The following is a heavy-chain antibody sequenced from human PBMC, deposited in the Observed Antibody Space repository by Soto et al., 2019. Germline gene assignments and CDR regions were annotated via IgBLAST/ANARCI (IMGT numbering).Heavy chain of an antibody. CDR1: GVTFSSYA. J-gene: IGHJ3*02. D-gene: IGHD3-3*01. CDR3: AKDRDFTIVVVGLKHDSFDI. V-gene: IGHV3-23*01. CDR2: ISGSGGST. Sequence: GGSLRLSCAASGVTFSSYAMSWVRQAPGKGLEWVSAISGSGGSTYYADSVKGRFTISRDNSKNTLYLQVNRLRAEDTAVYYYAKDRDFTIVVVGLKHDSFDIPGTGP.